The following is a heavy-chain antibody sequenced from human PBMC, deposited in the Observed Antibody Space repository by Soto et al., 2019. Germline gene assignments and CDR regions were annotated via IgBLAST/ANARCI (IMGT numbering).Heavy chain of an antibody. Sequence: GGSLRTYCAASGFIVSSKYMRWVRQAPGKGPEWVSVIYSGGSTYYADSVKGRFTSSRDNSKNTLYLQMNSLRAEDTAVYYCASSQYCSGGSCYLGAFDIWGQGTMVTVSS. CDR3: ASSQYCSGGSCYLGAFDI. CDR1: GFIVSSKY. J-gene: IGHJ3*02. V-gene: IGHV3-66*01. D-gene: IGHD2-15*01. CDR2: IYSGGST.